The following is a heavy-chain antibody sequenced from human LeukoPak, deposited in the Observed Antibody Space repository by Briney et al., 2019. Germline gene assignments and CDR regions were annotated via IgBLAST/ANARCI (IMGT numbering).Heavy chain of an antibody. CDR3: ARPSGAAFDI. J-gene: IGHJ3*02. D-gene: IGHD3-10*01. CDR2: LYYSGKT. CDR1: GASISSYY. V-gene: IGHV4-59*08. Sequence: SETLSLTCAVSGASISSYYWSWIRQPPGKGLEWIGYLYYSGKTAYNPSLKSRVTISLDTSKNQFSLKMYSVTAADTAVYYCARPSGAAFDIWGQGTMVTVSS.